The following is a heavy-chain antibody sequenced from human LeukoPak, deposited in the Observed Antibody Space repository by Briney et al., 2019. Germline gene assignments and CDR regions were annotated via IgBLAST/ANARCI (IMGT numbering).Heavy chain of an antibody. Sequence: GASVKVSCEASGYTFTGYYMHWVRQAPGQGLEWMGWINPNSGGTNYAQKFQGRVTMTRDTSISTAYMELSRLRSDDTAVYYCARDRYAGSSWLDPWGQGTLVTVSS. V-gene: IGHV1-2*02. CDR2: INPNSGGT. CDR3: ARDRYAGSSWLDP. D-gene: IGHD3-16*01. CDR1: GYTFTGYY. J-gene: IGHJ5*02.